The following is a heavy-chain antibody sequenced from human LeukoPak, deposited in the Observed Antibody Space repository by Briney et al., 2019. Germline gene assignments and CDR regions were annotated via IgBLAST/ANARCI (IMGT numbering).Heavy chain of an antibody. V-gene: IGHV3-33*08. CDR1: GFTFSSYA. Sequence: GALRLSCAASGFTFSSYAMSWVRQAPGKGLEWVAVIWYDGSNKYYADSVKGRFTISRDNSKNTLYLQMNSLRAEDTAVYYCARDRGYSGYDLRYWGQGTLVTVSS. J-gene: IGHJ4*02. CDR2: IWYDGSNK. CDR3: ARDRGYSGYDLRY. D-gene: IGHD5-12*01.